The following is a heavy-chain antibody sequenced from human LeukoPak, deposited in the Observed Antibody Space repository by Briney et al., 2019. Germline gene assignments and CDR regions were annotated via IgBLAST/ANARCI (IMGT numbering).Heavy chain of an antibody. V-gene: IGHV3-15*07. CDR1: VFTFSNAW. CDR3: ATDFYNTT. D-gene: IGHD3-3*01. CDR2: IRSNSDGGTI. Sequence: PGGSLRLSCATSVFTFSNAWMNWVRQAPGKGLEWVGRIRSNSDGGTIDYAATVKGRFALSRDDSKNTLYLQMNSLQTEDTAVYYCATDFYNTTWGQGTLVTVSS. J-gene: IGHJ5*02.